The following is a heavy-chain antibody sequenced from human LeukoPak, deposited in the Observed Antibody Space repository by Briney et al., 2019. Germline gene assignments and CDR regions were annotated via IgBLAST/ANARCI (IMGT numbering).Heavy chain of an antibody. CDR2: ISSSGSIT. Sequence: GGSLRLSSAASGFTFSEYYMSWIRQAPGKGLECISYISSSGSITHYADSVKGRFTISRDNAKNSLYLQMNSLRDEDTAVYYCARLPPGRWLRYWYFDLWGRGTLVTVSS. CDR1: GFTFSEYY. D-gene: IGHD5-24*01. V-gene: IGHV3-11*01. J-gene: IGHJ2*01. CDR3: ARLPPGRWLRYWYFDL.